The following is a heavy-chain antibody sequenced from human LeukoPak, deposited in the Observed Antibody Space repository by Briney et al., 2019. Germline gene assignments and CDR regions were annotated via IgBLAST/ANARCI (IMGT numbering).Heavy chain of an antibody. CDR1: GFTFSDHA. J-gene: IGHJ3*02. CDR2: ISYHARDQ. Sequence: PGRSLRLSCTASGFTFSDHAMHWVRQAPGKGLEWVTVISYHARDQFYADSVKGRFTISRDNSKNTLYLQMNSLRAEDTAVYYCARDYPEGYYYDSSVGAFDIWGQGTMVTVSS. D-gene: IGHD3-22*01. V-gene: IGHV3-30*14. CDR3: ARDYPEGYYYDSSVGAFDI.